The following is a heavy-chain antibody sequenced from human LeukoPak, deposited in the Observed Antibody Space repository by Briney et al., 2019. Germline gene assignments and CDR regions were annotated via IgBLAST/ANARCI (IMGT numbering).Heavy chain of an antibody. J-gene: IGHJ4*02. Sequence: PSETLSLTCTVSGGSISTYYWSWIRQPPGKGLEWIGYIYYSGSIKYNPSLKSRVTISVDTSKIQFSLKLSSVTAADTAVYYCARGGWYYDCWGQGTLVTVSS. CDR3: ARGGWYYDC. V-gene: IGHV4-59*01. CDR1: GGSISTYY. CDR2: IYYSGSI. D-gene: IGHD6-19*01.